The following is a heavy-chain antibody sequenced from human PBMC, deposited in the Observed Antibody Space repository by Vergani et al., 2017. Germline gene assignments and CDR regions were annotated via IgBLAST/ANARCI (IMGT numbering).Heavy chain of an antibody. Sequence: EVQLVESGGDLVQPGRSQRLSCTASGFTFGYYAMDWFRQAPGQGLEWVGGIRSKAYGQATIYAASVKGRVTISRDDSKSIAYLQMNNLQTEDTAMYYCVRDQVTMLRGSDALDIWGQGTMVTVSS. CDR2: IRSKAYGQAT. CDR3: VRDQVTMLRGSDALDI. J-gene: IGHJ3*02. D-gene: IGHD3-10*01. V-gene: IGHV3-49*03. CDR1: GFTFGYYA.